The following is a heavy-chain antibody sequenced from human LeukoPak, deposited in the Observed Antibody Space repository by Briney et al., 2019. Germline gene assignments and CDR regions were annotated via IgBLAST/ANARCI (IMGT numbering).Heavy chain of an antibody. CDR1: AFTFSTYT. CDR3: AKDGLSPMIYTVGAFDI. V-gene: IGHV3-30*02. J-gene: IGHJ3*02. CDR2: IRYDGSNK. Sequence: AGGSLRLSCEDSAFTFSTYTMHWVRQAPGKGLEWVAFIRYDGSNKYYADSVKGRFTISRDNSKNTLYLQMNSLRAEDTAVYYCAKDGLSPMIYTVGAFDIWGQGTMVTVSS. D-gene: IGHD3-22*01.